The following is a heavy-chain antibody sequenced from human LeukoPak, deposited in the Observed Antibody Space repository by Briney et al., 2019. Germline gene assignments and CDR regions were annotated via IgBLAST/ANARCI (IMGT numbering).Heavy chain of an antibody. V-gene: IGHV1-3*01. Sequence: ASVKVSCKASGYTFTSYAMHWVRQAPGQRLEWMGWINAGNGNTKYSQKFQGRVTITRDTSASTAYMELSSLRSEDTAVYYCAKSPRGSGSYDAFDIWGQGTMVIVSS. CDR2: INAGNGNT. J-gene: IGHJ3*02. CDR1: GYTFTSYA. CDR3: AKSPRGSGSYDAFDI. D-gene: IGHD1-26*01.